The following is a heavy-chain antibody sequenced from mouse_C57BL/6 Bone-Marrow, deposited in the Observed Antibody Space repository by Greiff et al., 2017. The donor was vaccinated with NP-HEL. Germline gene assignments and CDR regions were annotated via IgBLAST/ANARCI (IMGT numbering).Heavy chain of an antibody. CDR2: IDPANGNT. J-gene: IGHJ1*03. D-gene: IGHD1-1*01. V-gene: IGHV14-3*01. CDR3: ARTLYYYGRSPWYFDV. CDR1: GFNIKNTY. Sequence: VQLQQSVAELVRPGASVKLSCTASGFNIKNTYMHWVKQRPEPGLEWIGRIDPANGNTKYAPKFQGKATITADTSSNTAYLQLSSLTSEDTAIYYCARTLYYYGRSPWYFDVWGTGTTVTVSS.